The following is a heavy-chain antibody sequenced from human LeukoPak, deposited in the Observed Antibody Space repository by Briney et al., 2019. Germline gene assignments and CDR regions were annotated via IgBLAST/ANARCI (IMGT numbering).Heavy chain of an antibody. CDR2: ISSNGGST. V-gene: IGHV3-64*01. CDR3: ARDRFGLWFGDFGIDY. Sequence: GGSLRLSRAASGFTFSSYAMHWVRQAPGKGLEYVSAISSNGGSTYYANSVKGRFTISRDNSKNTLYLQMGSLRAEDMAVYYCARDRFGLWFGDFGIDYWGQGTLVTVSS. J-gene: IGHJ4*02. CDR1: GFTFSSYA. D-gene: IGHD3-10*01.